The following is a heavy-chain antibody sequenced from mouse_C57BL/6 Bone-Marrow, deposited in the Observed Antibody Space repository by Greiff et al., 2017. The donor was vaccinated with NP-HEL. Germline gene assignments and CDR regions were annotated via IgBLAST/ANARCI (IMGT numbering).Heavy chain of an antibody. D-gene: IGHD2-4*01. CDR2: ISNGGGST. J-gene: IGHJ4*01. V-gene: IGHV5-12*01. CDR3: ARSTMITMDY. CDR1: GFTFSDYY. Sequence: EVMLVESGGGLVQPGGSLKLSCAASGFTFSDYYMYWVRQTPEKRLEWVAYISNGGGSTYYPDTVKGRFTISRDNAKNTLYLQMSRLKSEDTAMYYCARSTMITMDYWGQGTSVTVSS.